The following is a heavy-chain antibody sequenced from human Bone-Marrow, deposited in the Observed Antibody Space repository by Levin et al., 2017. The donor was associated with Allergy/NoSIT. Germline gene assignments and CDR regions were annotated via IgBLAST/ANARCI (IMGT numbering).Heavy chain of an antibody. CDR2: ISSSSSYI. J-gene: IGHJ4*02. V-gene: IGHV3-21*01. CDR1: GFTFSSYS. D-gene: IGHD6-19*01. Sequence: RASVKVSCAASGFTFSSYSMNWVRQAPGKGLEWVSSISSSSSYIYYADSVKGRFTISRDNAKNSLYLQMNSLRAEDTAVYYCARDRTLAGMDYWGQGTLVTVSS. CDR3: ARDRTLAGMDY.